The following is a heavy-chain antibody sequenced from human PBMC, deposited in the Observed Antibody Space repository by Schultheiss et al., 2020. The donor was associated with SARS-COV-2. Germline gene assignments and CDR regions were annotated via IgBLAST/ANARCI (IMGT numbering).Heavy chain of an antibody. CDR2: IIPIFGTA. D-gene: IGHD2-2*01. CDR1: GGTFSSYA. V-gene: IGHV1-69*06. CDR3: ARCQLHYYYYYGMDV. Sequence: SVKVSCKASGGTFSSYAISWVRQAPGQGLEWMGGIIPIFGTANYAQKFQGRVTITADKSTSTAYMELSSLRSEDTAVYYCARCQLHYYYYYGMDVWGQGTTVTVSS. J-gene: IGHJ6*02.